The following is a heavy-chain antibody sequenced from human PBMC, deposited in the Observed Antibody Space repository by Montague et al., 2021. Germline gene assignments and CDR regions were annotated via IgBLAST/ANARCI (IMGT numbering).Heavy chain of an antibody. CDR1: GGSISSGGFY. V-gene: IGHV4-31*03. D-gene: IGHD2-15*01. J-gene: IGHJ4*02. CDR3: ARSGGYCSGGRCDTFDY. CDR2: IYDSRST. Sequence: TLSLTCSVSGGSISSGGFYWSWIRQPPGKGPEWIGSIYDSRSTNYNPSLKSRLTLSRDTSKNQVSLRLTSVTAAETAVYYCARSGGYCSGGRCDTFDYWGQGTLVTVSS.